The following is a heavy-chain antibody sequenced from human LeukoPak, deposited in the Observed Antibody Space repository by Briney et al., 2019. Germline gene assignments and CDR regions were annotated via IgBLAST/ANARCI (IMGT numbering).Heavy chain of an antibody. CDR1: GFTFRNYG. CDR3: TREGMGTTFSAWFDP. Sequence: GGSLRLSCVASGFTFRNYGMHWVRQAPGKGLEWVAVISSDGSVDYYADSVKGRFTISRDNSMNTVYLQLNRVRTEDTSLYYCTREGMGTTFSAWFDPWGQGTLVTVSS. CDR2: ISSDGSVD. J-gene: IGHJ5*02. V-gene: IGHV3-30*03. D-gene: IGHD2/OR15-2a*01.